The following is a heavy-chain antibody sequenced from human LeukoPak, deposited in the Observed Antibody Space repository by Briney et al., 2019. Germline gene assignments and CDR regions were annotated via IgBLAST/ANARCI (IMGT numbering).Heavy chain of an antibody. D-gene: IGHD5-12*01. Sequence: ASVKVSCKASGYTFTTYGITWVRQAPGQGLEWMGWISPYNGNTNYAQKLQGRVTMTTDTSTSTAYMELRSLRSDDTAVYYCARDRSGYEGGDFWGQGTLVTVSS. CDR2: ISPYNGNT. J-gene: IGHJ4*02. CDR3: ARDRSGYEGGDF. CDR1: GYTFTTYG. V-gene: IGHV1-18*01.